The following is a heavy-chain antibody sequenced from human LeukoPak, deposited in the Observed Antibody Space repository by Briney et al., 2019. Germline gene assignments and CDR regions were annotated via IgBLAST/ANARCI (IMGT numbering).Heavy chain of an antibody. CDR2: IIPIFGIA. CDR1: GGTFSSYA. J-gene: IGHJ4*02. CDR3: ARAGQYCGGDCFYFDY. V-gene: IGHV1-69*04. Sequence: SVKVSCKASGGTFSSYAISWVRQAPGQGLEWMGRIIPIFGIANYAQKFQDRVTITADKSTSTAYMELSSLRSEDTAVYYCARAGQYCGGDCFYFDYWGQGTLVTVSS. D-gene: IGHD2-21*02.